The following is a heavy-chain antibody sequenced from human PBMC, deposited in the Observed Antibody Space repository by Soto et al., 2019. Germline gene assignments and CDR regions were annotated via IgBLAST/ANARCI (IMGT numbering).Heavy chain of an antibody. J-gene: IGHJ4*02. V-gene: IGHV3-7*03. CDR1: GFTFRGSW. CDR2: IKDDGSET. Sequence: EVQLVESGGGLVQPGGSLRLSCAASGFTFRGSWRGWVRLPPGNGLEGVANIKDDGSETYYVDSVKGRFTISRDNAKNSLYLQMNSLRVEDTAVYYCVNSYAARGWYEGSDYWGRGTVVTVSS. CDR3: VNSYAARGWYEGSDY. D-gene: IGHD6-19*01.